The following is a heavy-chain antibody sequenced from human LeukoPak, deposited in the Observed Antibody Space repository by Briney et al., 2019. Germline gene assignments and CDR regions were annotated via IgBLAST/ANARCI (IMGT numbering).Heavy chain of an antibody. Sequence: GASLKISCKGSGCSFTSYWIGWVRQLPGKGLEWMGIIYPGDSDTRYSPSFQGQVTISADKSISTAYLQWSSLKASDTAMYYCATMGGDSSGYYYGLAYWGQGTLVTVSS. D-gene: IGHD3-22*01. CDR3: ATMGGDSSGYYYGLAY. J-gene: IGHJ4*02. CDR1: GCSFTSYW. CDR2: IYPGDSDT. V-gene: IGHV5-51*01.